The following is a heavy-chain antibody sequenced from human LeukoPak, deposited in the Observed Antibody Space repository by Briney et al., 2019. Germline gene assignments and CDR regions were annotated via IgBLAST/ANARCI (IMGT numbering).Heavy chain of an antibody. CDR3: ARLVPERFFQLNPEGYYDY. D-gene: IGHD3-3*01. CDR2: INRNGNT. V-gene: IGHV4-34*01. Sequence: SETLSLTCAISGEPFSGYYWGWIRQPPGKGLELIGEINRNGNTDYNPSLKSRVSMSIDTFKNQFSLKLISVTAADTAVYYCARLVPERFFQLNPEGYYDYWGQGTLVTVSS. CDR1: GEPFSGYY. J-gene: IGHJ4*02.